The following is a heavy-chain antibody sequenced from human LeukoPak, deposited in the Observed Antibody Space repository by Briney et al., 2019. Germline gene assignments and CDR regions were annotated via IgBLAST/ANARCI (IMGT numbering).Heavy chain of an antibody. D-gene: IGHD3-22*01. V-gene: IGHV4-34*01. CDR3: ARIASDTTITMIVVVPPWYFDL. J-gene: IGHJ2*01. CDR2: INHSGST. Sequence: SETLSLTCAVYGGSFRGYYWSWIRQPPGKGLEWIGEINHSGSTNYNPSLKSRVTISVDTSKNQFSLKLSSVTAADTAVYYCARIASDTTITMIVVVPPWYFDLWGRGTLVTVSS. CDR1: GGSFRGYY.